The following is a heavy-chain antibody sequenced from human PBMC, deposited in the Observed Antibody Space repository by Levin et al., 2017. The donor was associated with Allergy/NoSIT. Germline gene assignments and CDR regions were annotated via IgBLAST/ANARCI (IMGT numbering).Heavy chain of an antibody. Sequence: SETLSLTCAVYGGSFSGYYWSWIRQPPGKGLEWIGEINHSGSTNYNPSLKSRVTISVDTSKNQFSLKLSSVTAADTAVYYCARWHGYYDRTLDYWGQGTLVTVSS. CDR3: ARWHGYYDRTLDY. CDR2: INHSGST. V-gene: IGHV4-34*01. D-gene: IGHD3-22*01. CDR1: GGSFSGYY. J-gene: IGHJ4*02.